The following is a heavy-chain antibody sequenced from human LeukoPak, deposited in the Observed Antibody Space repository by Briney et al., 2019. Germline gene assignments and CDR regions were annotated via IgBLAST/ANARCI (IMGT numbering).Heavy chain of an antibody. J-gene: IGHJ4*02. D-gene: IGHD5-18*01. Sequence: GGPLRLSCAASGFTFDDYAMHWVRQGPGKGLEWVSLISGDGGITYYADSVKGRFTISRDNSKNSLYLQMNSLRTEETALYYCAKDIGGYSFAAEYWGQGTLVTVSS. CDR3: AKDIGGYSFAAEY. CDR2: ISGDGGIT. V-gene: IGHV3-43*02. CDR1: GFTFDDYA.